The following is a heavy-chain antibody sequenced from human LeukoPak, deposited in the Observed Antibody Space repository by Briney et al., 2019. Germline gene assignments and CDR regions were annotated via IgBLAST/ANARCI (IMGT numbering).Heavy chain of an antibody. CDR1: GFTFSSYA. V-gene: IGHV3-30-3*01. D-gene: IGHD6-13*01. CDR2: ISYDGSNK. J-gene: IGHJ4*02. Sequence: PGRSLRLSCAASGFTFSSYAMHWVRQAPGKGLEWVAVISYDGSNKYYADSVKGRFTISRDNSKNTLYLQMNSLRAEDTAVYYCARDRSSGWSAFDYWGQGTLVTVSS. CDR3: ARDRSSGWSAFDY.